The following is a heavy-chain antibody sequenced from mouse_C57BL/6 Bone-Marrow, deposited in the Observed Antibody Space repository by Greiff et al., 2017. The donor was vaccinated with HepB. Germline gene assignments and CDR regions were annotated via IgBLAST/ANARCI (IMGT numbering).Heavy chain of an antibody. J-gene: IGHJ1*03. D-gene: IGHD2-5*01. CDR1: GYAFTNYL. CDR3: ARRGYSNYWYFDV. Sequence: QVQLQQSGAELVRPGTSVKVSCKASGYAFTNYLIEWVKQRPGQGLEWIGVINPGSGGTNYNEKFKSKATLTVDKSSSTAYMQLSSLTSEDSAVYYCARRGYSNYWYFDVWGTGTTVTVSS. CDR2: INPGSGGT. V-gene: IGHV1-54*01.